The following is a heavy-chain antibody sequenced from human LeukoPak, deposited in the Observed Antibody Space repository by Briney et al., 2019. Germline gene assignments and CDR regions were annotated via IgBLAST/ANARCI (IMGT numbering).Heavy chain of an antibody. D-gene: IGHD6-13*01. CDR2: IYYRGST. CDR3: ARALIAAARDAFDI. CDR1: GGSISSSSYY. V-gene: IGHV4-39*07. Sequence: SETLSLTCTVSGGSISSSSYYWGWIRQPPGKGLEWIGSIYYRGSTYYNPSLKSRVTMSVDTSKNQFSLKLSSVTAADTAVYYCARALIAAARDAFDIWGQGTMVTVSS. J-gene: IGHJ3*02.